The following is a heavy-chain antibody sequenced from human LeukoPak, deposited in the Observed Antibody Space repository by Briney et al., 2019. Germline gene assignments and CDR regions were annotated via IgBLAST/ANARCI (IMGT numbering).Heavy chain of an antibody. D-gene: IGHD3-9*01. CDR2: IKQDGSEK. Sequence: GGSLRLSCAASGFTFSSYWMSWVRQAPGKGLEWVANIKQDGSEKYYVYSGKGRFTISRDNAKNPLYLQMNSLRAEDTAVYYCARDCLYYDIAGPRFDCWGQGTLVTVSS. V-gene: IGHV3-7*01. J-gene: IGHJ4*02. CDR3: ARDCLYYDIAGPRFDC. CDR1: GFTFSSYW.